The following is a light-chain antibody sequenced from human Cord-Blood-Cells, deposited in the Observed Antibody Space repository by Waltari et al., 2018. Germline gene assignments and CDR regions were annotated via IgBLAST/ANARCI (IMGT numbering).Light chain of an antibody. J-gene: IGLJ1*01. CDR3: NSRDSSGNHYV. Sequence: SSEPTQDPAVSVALGQTVRITCQGDSLRSYYASWYQQKPGQAPVLVIYGKNNRPSGIPDRFSGSSSGNTASVTITGAQAEDEADYYCNSRDSSGNHYVFGTGTKVTVL. CDR2: GKN. CDR1: SLRSYY. V-gene: IGLV3-19*01.